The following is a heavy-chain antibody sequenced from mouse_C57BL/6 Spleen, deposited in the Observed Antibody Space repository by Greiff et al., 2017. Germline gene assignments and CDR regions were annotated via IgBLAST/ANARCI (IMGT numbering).Heavy chain of an antibody. CDR1: GYTFTSYW. CDR2: IHPNSGSN. J-gene: IGHJ3*01. D-gene: IGHD2-4*01. Sequence: VQLQQPGAELVKPGASVKLSCKASGYTFTSYWMHWVKQRPGQGLEWIGMIHPNSGSNNYNEKFKSKATLTVDKSSSTAYMQLSSLTSEDSAVYYCAPIYYDYEFAYWGQGTLVTVSA. V-gene: IGHV1-64*01. CDR3: APIYYDYEFAY.